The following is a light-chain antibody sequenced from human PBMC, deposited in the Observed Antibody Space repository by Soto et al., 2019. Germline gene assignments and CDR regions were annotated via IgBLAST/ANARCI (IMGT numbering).Light chain of an antibody. J-gene: IGKJ3*01. V-gene: IGKV4-1*01. CDR1: QTLLYGSNNKNY. Sequence: IVMTQSPDSVGVSMGERATINCKSNQTLLYGSNNKNYLSWYQQKPGQPPKLLIYWASTRKYGVPERFSGSGSGTDFTLSITNLQAEDVAVYYCHQYYSPPFAFGPGTKVHL. CDR3: HQYYSPPFA. CDR2: WAS.